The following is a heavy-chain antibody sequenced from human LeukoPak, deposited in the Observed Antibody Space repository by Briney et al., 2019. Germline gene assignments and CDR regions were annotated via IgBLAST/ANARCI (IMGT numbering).Heavy chain of an antibody. J-gene: IGHJ3*02. CDR2: ISAYNGNT. CDR1: GYTFTSYG. D-gene: IGHD3-22*01. Sequence: GSSVKVSCKASGYTFTSYGISWVRQAPGQGLEWMGWISAYNGNTNYAQKLQGRVTMTTDTSTSTAYMELRSLRSDDTAVYYCARHSYYYYDSSGYNGFDIWGQGTMVTVSS. CDR3: ARHSYYYYDSSGYNGFDI. V-gene: IGHV1-18*01.